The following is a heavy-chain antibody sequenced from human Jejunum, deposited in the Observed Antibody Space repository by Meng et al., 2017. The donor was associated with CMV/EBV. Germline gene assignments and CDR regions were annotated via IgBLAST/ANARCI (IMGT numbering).Heavy chain of an antibody. D-gene: IGHD4-17*01. CDR2: INHSGST. Sequence: GQLQQWGEGLLKPSETLSLTCAVYGGSFSGYYWSWIRQPPGKGLEWIGEINHSGSTNYNPSLKSRVTISVDTSKNQFSLKLSSVTAADTAVYYCARGFVKYTVTRVGNWFDPWGQGTLVTVSS. J-gene: IGHJ5*02. CDR1: GGSFSGYY. CDR3: ARGFVKYTVTRVGNWFDP. V-gene: IGHV4-34*01.